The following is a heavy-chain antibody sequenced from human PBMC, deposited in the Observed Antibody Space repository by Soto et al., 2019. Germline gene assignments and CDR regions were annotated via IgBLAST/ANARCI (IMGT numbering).Heavy chain of an antibody. J-gene: IGHJ5*02. CDR1: GFTFSSYG. CDR2: IWYDGSNK. D-gene: IGHD4-17*01. Sequence: GGSLRLSCAASGFTFSSYGMHWVRQAPGKGLEWVAVIWYDGSNKYYADSVKGRFTISRDNSKNTLYLQMNSLRAEDTAVYYCARQGGTVTTNWFDPWGQGTLVTVSS. V-gene: IGHV3-33*01. CDR3: ARQGGTVTTNWFDP.